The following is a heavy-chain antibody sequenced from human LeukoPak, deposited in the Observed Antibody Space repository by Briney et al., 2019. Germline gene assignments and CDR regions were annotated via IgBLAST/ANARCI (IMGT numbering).Heavy chain of an antibody. CDR2: IYPDDSDT. V-gene: IGHV5-51*01. CDR3: ARQGVAVAGTLWLDP. Sequence: GESLKISCRGSGYTFENHWIAWVRPLPGQGLEWMGIIYPDDSDTTYSPSFEGQVTISVDKSINTAYLQWNSLEASDTAIYYCARQGVAVAGTLWLDPWGQGTLVTVSS. CDR1: GYTFENHW. D-gene: IGHD6-19*01. J-gene: IGHJ5*02.